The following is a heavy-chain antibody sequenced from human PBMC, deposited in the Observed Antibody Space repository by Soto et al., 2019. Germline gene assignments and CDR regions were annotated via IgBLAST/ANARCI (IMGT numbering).Heavy chain of an antibody. D-gene: IGHD3-10*01. CDR3: ARSVVRGVILSDAFDI. J-gene: IGHJ3*02. CDR1: GGSISSSSYY. V-gene: IGHV4-39*01. CDR2: IYYSGST. Sequence: SETLSLTCTVSGGSISSSSYYWGWIRQPPGKGLEWIGSIYYSGSTYYNPSLKSRVTISVDTSKNQFSLKLSSVTAADTAVYYCARSVVRGVILSDAFDIGGQGTMVTVSS.